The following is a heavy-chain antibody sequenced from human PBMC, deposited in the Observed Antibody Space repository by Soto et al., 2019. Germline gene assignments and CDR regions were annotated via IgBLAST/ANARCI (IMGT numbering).Heavy chain of an antibody. D-gene: IGHD2-8*02. Sequence: GESLKISCKGSGYSFTSYWISWVRQMPGKVLEWMGRIDPSDSYTNYSPSFQGHVTISANKSISTAYLQWSSLKASDTAMYYCARIGLISGGLGGPYDYYWMDVWGQGXTVTVYS. CDR1: GYSFTSYW. J-gene: IGHJ6*02. V-gene: IGHV5-10-1*01. CDR3: ARIGLISGGLGGPYDYYWMDV. CDR2: IDPSDSYT.